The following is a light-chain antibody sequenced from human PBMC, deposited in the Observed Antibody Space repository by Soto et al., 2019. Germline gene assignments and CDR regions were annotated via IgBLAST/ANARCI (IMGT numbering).Light chain of an antibody. J-gene: IGKJ3*01. V-gene: IGKV2-30*01. CDR3: QQRSSWPFT. CDR2: KVS. CDR1: QSLVYSDGNTY. Sequence: DVVMTQSPLSLPVTLGQPASISCRSSQSLVYSDGNTYLTWFQQRPGQSPSRLIYKVSNRDSGVPDRFIGSGSATDFTLTISSLEPEDLAVYYCQQRSSWPFTFGPGTKVDIK.